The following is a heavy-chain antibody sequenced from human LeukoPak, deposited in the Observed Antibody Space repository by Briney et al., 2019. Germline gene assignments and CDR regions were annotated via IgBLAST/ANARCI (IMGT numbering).Heavy chain of an antibody. CDR3: ARMIGSGYIDYYYYYYGMDV. Sequence: SETLSLTCTVSGGSISSYYWSWIRQPPGKGLEWIGYIYYGGSTNYNPSLKSRVTISVDTSKNQFSLKLSSVTAADTAVYYCARMIGSGYIDYYYYYYGMDVWGQGTTVTVSS. D-gene: IGHD3-3*01. V-gene: IGHV4-59*08. CDR2: IYYGGST. J-gene: IGHJ6*02. CDR1: GGSISSYY.